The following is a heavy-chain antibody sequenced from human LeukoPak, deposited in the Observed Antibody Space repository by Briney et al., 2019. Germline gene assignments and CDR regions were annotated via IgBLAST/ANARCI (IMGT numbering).Heavy chain of an antibody. CDR1: GGSISSGSYY. CDR3: ARDPRHDYGDYDLRDAFDI. Sequence: SETLSLTCAVPGGSISSGSYYWSWIRQPAGKGLEWIGRIYTSGSTNYNPSLKSRVTISVDTSKNQFSLKLSSVTAADTAVYYCARDPRHDYGDYDLRDAFDIWGQGTMVTVSS. V-gene: IGHV4-61*02. J-gene: IGHJ3*02. D-gene: IGHD4-17*01. CDR2: IYTSGST.